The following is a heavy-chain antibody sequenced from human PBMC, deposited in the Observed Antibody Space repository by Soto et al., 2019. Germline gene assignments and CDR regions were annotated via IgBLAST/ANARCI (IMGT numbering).Heavy chain of an antibody. D-gene: IGHD6-19*01. V-gene: IGHV1-24*01. CDR2: FDPEDGET. CDR3: ARVVAVAGSFDY. Sequence: GASVKVSCKVSGYTLTELSMHWVRQAPGKGLEWMGGFDPEDGETIYAQKLQGRVTMTEATSTSTAYMELRSLRSDDTAVYYCARVVAVAGSFDYRGQGTPVTVSS. J-gene: IGHJ4*02. CDR1: GYTLTELS.